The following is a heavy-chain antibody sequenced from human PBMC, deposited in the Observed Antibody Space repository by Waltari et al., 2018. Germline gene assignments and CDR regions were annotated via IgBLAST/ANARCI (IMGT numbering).Heavy chain of an antibody. CDR1: GGSISSSY. D-gene: IGHD3-22*01. CDR2: LYYNKNS. Sequence: QVQLQESGPGLVKPSETLSLTCTVSGGSISSSYWSWIRQPPGKGLEWIGYLYYNKNSAYNPSLKSRVTIAIDTSKNQISLRLHSVTAADTAVYYCARGGYFYDSSGSFGNYYFDYWGQGTLVTVSS. CDR3: ARGGYFYDSSGSFGNYYFDY. V-gene: IGHV4-59*01. J-gene: IGHJ4*02.